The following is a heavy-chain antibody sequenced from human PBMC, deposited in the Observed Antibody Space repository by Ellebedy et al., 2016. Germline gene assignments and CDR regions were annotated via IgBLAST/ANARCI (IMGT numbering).Heavy chain of an antibody. J-gene: IGHJ5*02. V-gene: IGHV3-23*01. CDR2: ISGSGGST. Sequence: GESLKISCAASGFTFSSYAMSWVRQAPGKGLEWVSAISGSGGSTYYADSVKGRFTISRDNSKNTLYLQMNSLRAEDTAVYYCAKAIAVTTKNWFDPWGQGTLVTVSS. D-gene: IGHD4-17*01. CDR1: GFTFSSYA. CDR3: AKAIAVTTKNWFDP.